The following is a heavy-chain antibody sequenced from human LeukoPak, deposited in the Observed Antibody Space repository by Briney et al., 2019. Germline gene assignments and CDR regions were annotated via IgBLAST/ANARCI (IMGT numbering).Heavy chain of an antibody. Sequence: GGSLRLSCAASGFAFSTYGMNWVRQAPGKGLEWISYITSRSTTYYADSVRGRFTISRNNAKNSLYLEMNGLRDDDTAVYYCARRTSGSYLDYWGKGTLVTVSS. CDR1: GFAFSTYG. J-gene: IGHJ4*02. D-gene: IGHD3-10*01. V-gene: IGHV3-48*02. CDR3: ARRTSGSYLDY. CDR2: ITSRSTT.